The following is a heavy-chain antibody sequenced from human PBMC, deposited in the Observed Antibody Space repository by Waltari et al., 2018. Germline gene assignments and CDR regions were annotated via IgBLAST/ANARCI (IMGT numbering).Heavy chain of an antibody. V-gene: IGHV4-4*07. D-gene: IGHD1-26*01. CDR2: IYTSGST. Sequence: QVQLQESGPGLVKPSETLSLTCTVSGGSISSYYWSWIRQPAGKGLEWIGRIYTSGSTNYNPPLKSRVTRSVDTSKNQFALKLSSVTAADTAVYYCARETGETKRYYYYYYMDVWGKGTTVTVSS. CDR1: GGSISSYY. CDR3: ARETGETKRYYYYYYMDV. J-gene: IGHJ6*03.